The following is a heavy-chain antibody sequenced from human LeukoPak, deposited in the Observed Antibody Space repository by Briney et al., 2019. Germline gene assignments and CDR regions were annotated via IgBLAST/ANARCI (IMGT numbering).Heavy chain of an antibody. D-gene: IGHD6-19*01. CDR1: GGTFSSYA. CDR3: ARGAVAGNLGWFDP. V-gene: IGHV1-69*13. Sequence: SVKVSCKASGGTFSSYAISWVRQAPGQGLEWMGGIIPIFGTANYAQKFQGRVTITADESTSTAYMELSSLRSEDTAVYYCARGAVAGNLGWFDPWGQGTLVTVSS. J-gene: IGHJ5*02. CDR2: IIPIFGTA.